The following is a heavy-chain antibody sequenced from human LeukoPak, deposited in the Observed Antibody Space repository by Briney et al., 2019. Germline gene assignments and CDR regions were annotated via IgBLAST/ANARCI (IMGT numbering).Heavy chain of an antibody. CDR3: ARDGRGGLRGDNWFDP. CDR1: GYTFTNSG. V-gene: IGHV1-18*01. CDR2: ISPYNGDT. J-gene: IGHJ5*02. D-gene: IGHD4-17*01. Sequence: ASVKVSCKASGYTFTNSGINWVRQAPGQGLEWMGWISPYNGDTNYAQNFQGRVTMTTDTSTSTAYMKLRSLRFDDTAAYYCARDGRGGLRGDNWFDPWGQGTLVTVSS.